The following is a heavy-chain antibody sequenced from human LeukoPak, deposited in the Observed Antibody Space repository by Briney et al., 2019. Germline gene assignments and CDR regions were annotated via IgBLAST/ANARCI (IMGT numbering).Heavy chain of an antibody. CDR2: IIPIFGTA. J-gene: IGHJ5*02. CDR1: GGTFSSYA. CDR3: ARDQPPYPSSSWYGWFDP. Sequence: SVKVSCKASGGTFSSYAISWVQQAPGQGLEWMGGIIPIFGTANYAQKFQGRVTITTDESTSTAYMELSSLRSEDTAVYYCARDQPPYPSSSWYGWFDPWGQGTLVTVSS. V-gene: IGHV1-69*05. D-gene: IGHD6-13*01.